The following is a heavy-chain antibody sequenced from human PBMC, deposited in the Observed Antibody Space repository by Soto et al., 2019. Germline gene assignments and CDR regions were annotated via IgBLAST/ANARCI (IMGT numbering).Heavy chain of an antibody. D-gene: IGHD3-22*01. J-gene: IGHJ4*02. Sequence: GGSLRLPCAASGFTCSGYWMPWVRQAPGKGRLGVSRINSDGRSTSYADSVKGRFTISRDTAKKTLYLQMNSLRAEDTAVYYCARVGYYYDSSGYRLPYFDYWGQGTLVTVSS. CDR3: ARVGYYYDSSGYRLPYFDY. CDR2: INSDGRST. V-gene: IGHV3-74*01. CDR1: GFTCSGYW.